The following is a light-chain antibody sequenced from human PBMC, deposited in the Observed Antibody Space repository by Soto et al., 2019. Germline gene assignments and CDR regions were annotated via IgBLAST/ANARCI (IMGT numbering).Light chain of an antibody. CDR3: QQYNNWPPLP. V-gene: IGKV3-15*01. Sequence: EIVMTQSPATLSVSPGERATLSCRASQSVSSNLAWYQPKPGQAPRLLIYGASTRATGIPARLSGSGSGTEFTLTISSLKSEDFAVYYCQQYNNWPPLPFGGGTKVDI. CDR2: GAS. J-gene: IGKJ3*01. CDR1: QSVSSN.